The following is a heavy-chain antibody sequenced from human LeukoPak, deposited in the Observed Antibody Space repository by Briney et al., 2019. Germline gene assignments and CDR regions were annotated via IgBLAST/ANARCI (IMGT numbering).Heavy chain of an antibody. CDR1: GFTFSSYA. CDR3: AKSMYSSGWYGGLYYYYMDV. Sequence: GGSLRLSCAASGFTFSSYAMSWVRQAPGKGLEWVSAISGSGGSTYYADSVKGRFTISRDNSKNTLYLQMNSLRAEDTAVYYCAKSMYSSGWYGGLYYYYMDVWGKGTTVTISS. CDR2: ISGSGGST. J-gene: IGHJ6*03. V-gene: IGHV3-23*01. D-gene: IGHD6-19*01.